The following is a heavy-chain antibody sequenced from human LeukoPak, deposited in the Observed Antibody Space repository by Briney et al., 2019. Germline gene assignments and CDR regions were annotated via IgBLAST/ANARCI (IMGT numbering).Heavy chain of an antibody. Sequence: SETLSLTCTVSGGSISSGSYHWSWIRQPAGKGLEWIGHIYTSGSTNYNPSLKSRVTISVDTSKNQFSLKLSSVTAADTAMYYCARGYYDLLTGYSNGFDYWGQGTLVTVSS. J-gene: IGHJ4*02. V-gene: IGHV4-61*09. CDR3: ARGYYDLLTGYSNGFDY. CDR1: GGSISSGSYH. D-gene: IGHD3-9*01. CDR2: IYTSGST.